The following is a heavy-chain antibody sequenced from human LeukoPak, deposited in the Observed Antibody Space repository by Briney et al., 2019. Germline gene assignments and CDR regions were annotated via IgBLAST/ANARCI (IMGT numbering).Heavy chain of an antibody. V-gene: IGHV4-59*01. D-gene: IGHD3-22*01. Sequence: SETLSLTCTVSGGSISSYYWSWIRQPPGKGLEWIGYMYYSGSTNYNPSLKSRVTISVDTSKNQFSLKLSSVTAADTAVYYCAGRYYYDSSAFDIWGQGTMVTVSS. CDR2: MYYSGST. CDR1: GGSISSYY. J-gene: IGHJ3*02. CDR3: AGRYYYDSSAFDI.